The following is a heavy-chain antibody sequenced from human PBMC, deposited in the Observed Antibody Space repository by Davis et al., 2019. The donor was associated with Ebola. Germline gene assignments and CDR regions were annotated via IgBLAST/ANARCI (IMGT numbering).Heavy chain of an antibody. CDR2: IYYSGST. J-gene: IGHJ6*04. D-gene: IGHD6-13*01. CDR3: ARRLYSSSWYSYYDMDV. CDR1: GGSISSGGYY. V-gene: IGHV4-31*03. Sequence: SETLSLTCTVSGGSISSGGYYWSWIRQHPGKGLEWIGYIYYSGSTYYNPSLKSRVTISVDTSKNQFSLKLSSVTAADTAVYYCARRLYSSSWYSYYDMDVWGKGTMVTVSS.